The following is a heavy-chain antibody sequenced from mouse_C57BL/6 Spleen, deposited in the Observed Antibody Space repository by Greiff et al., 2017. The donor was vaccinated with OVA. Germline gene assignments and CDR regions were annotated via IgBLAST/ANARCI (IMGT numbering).Heavy chain of an antibody. CDR2: IDPSDSET. J-gene: IGHJ4*01. Sequence: VQLQQPGAELVRPGSSVKLSCKASGYTFTSYWMHWVKQRPIQGLEWIGNIDPSDSETHYNQKFKDKATLTVDKSSSTAYMQLGSLTSEDSAVYYCAIQDWDLAMDYWGQGTSVTVSS. CDR1: GYTFTSYW. V-gene: IGHV1-52*01. CDR3: AIQDWDLAMDY. D-gene: IGHD4-1*01.